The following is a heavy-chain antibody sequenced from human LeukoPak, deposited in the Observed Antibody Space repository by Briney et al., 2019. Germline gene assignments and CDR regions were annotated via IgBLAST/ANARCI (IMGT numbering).Heavy chain of an antibody. V-gene: IGHV3-7*01. Sequence: GGSLRLSCAASGFTSSSYWMSWVRQAPGKGLEWVANIKQDGSEKYYVDSVKGRFTISRDNAKNSLYLQMNSLRVEDTAVYYCAKDRRPYCTDACYCAIDAWGQGTLVTVSS. J-gene: IGHJ3*01. CDR3: AKDRRPYCTDACYCAIDA. CDR2: IKQDGSEK. CDR1: GFTSSSYW. D-gene: IGHD2-8*01.